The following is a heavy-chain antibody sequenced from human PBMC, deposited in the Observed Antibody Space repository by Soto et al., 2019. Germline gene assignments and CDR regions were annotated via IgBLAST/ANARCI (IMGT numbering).Heavy chain of an antibody. V-gene: IGHV4-59*01. CDR2: VYHTGAT. J-gene: IGHJ4*02. D-gene: IGHD5-12*01. Sequence: WETLYLTCTVSGASISSSYWSWIRQSPERGLEWIAYVYHTGATNYNPSLKSRVTISLDTSKGQFSLNLTSLTTADTAVYFCARGGNRYSNVASGVGGFDFWGQGSLVTVSS. CDR3: ARGGNRYSNVASGVGGFDF. CDR1: GASISSSY.